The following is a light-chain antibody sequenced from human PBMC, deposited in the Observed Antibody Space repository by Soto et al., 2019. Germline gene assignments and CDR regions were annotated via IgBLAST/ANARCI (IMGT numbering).Light chain of an antibody. Sequence: DIVMTQSPLSLPVTPGEPASISCRSSQSLLHSNGYNYLDWYLQKPGQSPQVLIYLGSNRASGVPDRFSGSGSGTDFTLKISRVEAEDVGVSYCMQALQTPLTFGGGTKVEIK. CDR3: MQALQTPLT. J-gene: IGKJ4*01. CDR1: QSLLHSNGYNY. V-gene: IGKV2-28*01. CDR2: LGS.